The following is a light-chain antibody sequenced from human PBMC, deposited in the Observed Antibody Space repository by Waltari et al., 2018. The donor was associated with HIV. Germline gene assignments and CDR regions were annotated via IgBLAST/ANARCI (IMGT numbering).Light chain of an antibody. CDR3: SSFTISSTLD. V-gene: IGLV2-14*01. J-gene: IGLJ1*01. Sequence: QSALTQPASVSGSPGQSITISCTGTSNDVGGSKYVSWYQQHPGTAPKLMIYQVTNRPSGVSNRFSGSKSGNTASLTISGLQAEDEADYYCSSFTISSTLDFGTGTKVTVL. CDR2: QVT. CDR1: SNDVGGSKY.